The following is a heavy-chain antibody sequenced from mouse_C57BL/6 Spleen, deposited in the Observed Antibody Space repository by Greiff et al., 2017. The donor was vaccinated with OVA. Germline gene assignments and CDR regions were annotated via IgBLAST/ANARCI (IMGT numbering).Heavy chain of an antibody. J-gene: IGHJ2*01. CDR1: GYAFSSSW. D-gene: IGHD4-1*01. Sequence: QVQLKQSGPELVKPGASVKISCKASGYAFSSSWMNWVKQRPGKGLEWIGRIYPGDGDTNYNGKFKGKATLTADKSSSTAYMQLSSRTSEDSAVYFCARLWDADYWGQGTTLTVSS. CDR3: ARLWDADY. CDR2: IYPGDGDT. V-gene: IGHV1-82*01.